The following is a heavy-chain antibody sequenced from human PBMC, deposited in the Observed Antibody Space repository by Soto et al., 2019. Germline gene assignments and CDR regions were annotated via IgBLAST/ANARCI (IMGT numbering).Heavy chain of an antibody. J-gene: IGHJ4*02. CDR2: IYYSGST. D-gene: IGHD3-10*01. V-gene: IGHV4-59*12. Sequence: SETLPLTCTVSGGSISSYYWSWIRQPPGKGLEWIGYIYYSGSTNYNPSLKSRVTISVDTSKNQFSLKLSSVTAADTAVYYCARGHALWFGGWLNYFDYWGQGTLVTVSS. CDR3: ARGHALWFGGWLNYFDY. CDR1: GGSISSYY.